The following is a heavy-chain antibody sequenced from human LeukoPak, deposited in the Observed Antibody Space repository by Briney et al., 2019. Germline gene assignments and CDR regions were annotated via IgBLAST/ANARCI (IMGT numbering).Heavy chain of an antibody. CDR2: LYSDGNT. D-gene: IGHD1-14*01. Sequence: GGSLRLSCAASGFTVITNDMTWVRQAPGKGLERVSVLYSDGNTKYAASVQGRFTISRDNSKNTLYLEMNSLSPDDTAVYYCARGVEPLAANTLAYWGQGTLVTVSS. J-gene: IGHJ4*02. CDR3: ARGVEPLAANTLAY. CDR1: GFTVITND. V-gene: IGHV3-53*01.